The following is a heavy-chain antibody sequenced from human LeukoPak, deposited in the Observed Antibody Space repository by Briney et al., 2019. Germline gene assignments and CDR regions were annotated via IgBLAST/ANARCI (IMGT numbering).Heavy chain of an antibody. V-gene: IGHV3-48*03. CDR2: ISSSGSNI. D-gene: IGHD3-10*02. Sequence: GGSLRLSCAASGFTFSSYEMNWVRQAPGKGLEWVSYISSSGSNIYYADSVKGRFTISRDNAKNSLYLQMNSRRAEDTAVYYCAELGITMIGGVWGKGTTVTISS. CDR3: AELGITMIGGV. CDR1: GFTFSSYE. J-gene: IGHJ6*04.